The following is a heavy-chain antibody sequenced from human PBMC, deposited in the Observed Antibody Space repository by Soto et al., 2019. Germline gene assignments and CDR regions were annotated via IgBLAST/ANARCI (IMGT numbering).Heavy chain of an antibody. CDR3: AKHAPWIQLWDHWYFEL. CDR2: ISWNSGSI. CDR1: GFTFDDYA. V-gene: IGHV3-9*01. Sequence: EVQLVESGGGLVQPGRSLRLSCAASGFTFDDYAMHWVRQAPGKGLEWVSGISWNSGSIGYADSVKGRFTISRDHAKNSLYLQMNSLRAEDTALYYCAKHAPWIQLWDHWYFELWGRGTLVTVSS. D-gene: IGHD5-18*01. J-gene: IGHJ2*01.